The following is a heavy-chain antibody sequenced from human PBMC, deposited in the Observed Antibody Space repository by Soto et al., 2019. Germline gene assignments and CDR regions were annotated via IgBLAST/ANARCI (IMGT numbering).Heavy chain of an antibody. J-gene: IGHJ6*03. V-gene: IGHV1-2*04. CDR2: INPNGGVT. CDR1: GDTFNDYY. D-gene: IGHD5-12*01. Sequence: QVQLVQSGAEVKKPGASVTVSCRSSGDTFNDYYIHWVRQAPGQGLAWMGWINPNGGVTKYAQKFQGWVSMTRDTSIRTVYMQLSRLRSDDTAVYYCARERGGATATLDYYYCYLDVWCTGTTVTVSS. CDR3: ARERGGATATLDYYYCYLDV.